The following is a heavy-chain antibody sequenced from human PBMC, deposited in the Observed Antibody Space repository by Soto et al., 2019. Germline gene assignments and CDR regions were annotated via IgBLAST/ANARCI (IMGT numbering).Heavy chain of an antibody. Sequence: WGSLRLSCAASGFTISSSWMSWVRQAPGKGLEWVSAISGSGGSTYYADSVKGRLAISRDNSKNTLYLQMNSLRAEDTAVYYCAKDPIVADVDAFDIWGQGTMVTVSS. CDR2: ISGSGGST. D-gene: IGHD5-12*01. CDR1: GFTISSSW. CDR3: AKDPIVADVDAFDI. J-gene: IGHJ3*02. V-gene: IGHV3-23*01.